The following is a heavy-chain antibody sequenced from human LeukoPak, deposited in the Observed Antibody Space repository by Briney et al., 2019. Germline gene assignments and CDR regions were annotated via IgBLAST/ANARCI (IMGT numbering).Heavy chain of an antibody. J-gene: IGHJ4*02. Sequence: GGSLRLSCVASGFKFSDYYMSWVRQAPGKGLEWVADIRQDGSDEYNVGSVKGRFTISRDNAKNSLFLQMNSLRAEDTAVYYCVRDSFGSYFSLDSWGQGTLVTVSS. CDR2: IRQDGSDE. D-gene: IGHD3-10*01. CDR3: VRDSFGSYFSLDS. CDR1: GFKFSDYY. V-gene: IGHV3-7*04.